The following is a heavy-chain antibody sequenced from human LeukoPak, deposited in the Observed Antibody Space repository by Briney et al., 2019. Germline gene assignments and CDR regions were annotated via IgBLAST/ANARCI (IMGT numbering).Heavy chain of an antibody. CDR3: ARIPAHKYYYYYMDV. CDR2: IYTSGST. Sequence: SSETLSLTCTVSGGSISSGSYYWSWLRQPAGKGLEWIRRIYTSGSTNYNPSLKSRVTISVDTSKNQFSLKLSSVTAADTAMYYCARIPAHKYYYYYMDVWGKGTTVTVSS. D-gene: IGHD2-2*01. J-gene: IGHJ6*03. CDR1: GGSISSGSYY. V-gene: IGHV4-61*02.